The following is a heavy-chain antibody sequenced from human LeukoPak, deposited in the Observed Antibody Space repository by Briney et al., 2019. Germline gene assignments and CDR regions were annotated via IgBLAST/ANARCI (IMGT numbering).Heavy chain of an antibody. CDR1: GFTFRSYW. D-gene: IGHD2-8*01. J-gene: IGHJ4*02. CDR3: ARGYANLDY. V-gene: IGHV3-7*01. CDR2: IKQDGSEK. Sequence: GGSLRLSCAASGFTFRSYWMSWVRQAPGKGLEWVANIKQDGSEKYYVDSVKGRFTISRDNAKNSLYLQMNSLRAEDTAVYYCARGYANLDYWGQGTLVTVSS.